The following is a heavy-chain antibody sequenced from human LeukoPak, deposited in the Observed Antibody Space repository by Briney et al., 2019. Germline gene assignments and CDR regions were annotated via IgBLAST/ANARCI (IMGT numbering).Heavy chain of an antibody. CDR3: ARTGGWLSNFDF. D-gene: IGHD5-24*01. Sequence: GGSLRLSRAASGFTFSSYGMHWVRQAPGKGPEWVAVIWYDGSNKYYADSVKGRFTISRDNSKNTLYLQMNSLRAEDTAVYYCARTGGWLSNFDFWGQGSLVTVSS. CDR2: IWYDGSNK. J-gene: IGHJ4*02. CDR1: GFTFSSYG. V-gene: IGHV3-33*01.